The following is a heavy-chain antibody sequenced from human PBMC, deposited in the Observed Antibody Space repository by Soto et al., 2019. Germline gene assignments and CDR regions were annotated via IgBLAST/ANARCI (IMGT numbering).Heavy chain of an antibody. V-gene: IGHV3-11*05. CDR3: ARLPLTGYFDY. CDR1: GFTFSDHY. Sequence: QVQLVESGGGLVKPGGSLRLSCVASGFTFSDHYMTWIRQAPGKGLEWLSYISTSSSYTNYADSVKGRFTISRDNAMNSLDLQMNSLRAEDTAVYYCARLPLTGYFDYWGQGTLVTVSS. J-gene: IGHJ4*02. CDR2: ISTSSSYT.